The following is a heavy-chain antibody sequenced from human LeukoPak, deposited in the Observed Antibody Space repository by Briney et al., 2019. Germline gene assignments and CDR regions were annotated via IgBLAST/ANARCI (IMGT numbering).Heavy chain of an antibody. CDR3: AKEGYTFGGVIVRYYFDY. Sequence: GGSLRLSCAASGFTFSSYAMSWVRQAPGKGLEWVSAISGSGGSTYYADSVKGRFTISRDNSKNTLYLQMNSLRAEDTAVYYCAKEGYTFGGVIVRYYFDYWGQGILVTVSS. D-gene: IGHD3-16*02. V-gene: IGHV3-23*01. J-gene: IGHJ4*02. CDR1: GFTFSSYA. CDR2: ISGSGGST.